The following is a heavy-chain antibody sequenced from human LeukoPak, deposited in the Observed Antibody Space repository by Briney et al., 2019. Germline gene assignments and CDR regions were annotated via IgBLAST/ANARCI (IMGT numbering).Heavy chain of an antibody. D-gene: IGHD5-18*01. CDR1: GGTFSSYA. CDR2: IIPIFGTA. J-gene: IGHJ4*02. CDR3: ARERYGYSYGPIDY. Sequence: ASVKVSCKDSGGTFSSYAISWVRQAPGQGLEWMGRIIPIFGTANYAQKFQGRVTITTDESTSTAYMELSSLRSEDTAVYYCARERYGYSYGPIDYWGQGTLVTVSS. V-gene: IGHV1-69*05.